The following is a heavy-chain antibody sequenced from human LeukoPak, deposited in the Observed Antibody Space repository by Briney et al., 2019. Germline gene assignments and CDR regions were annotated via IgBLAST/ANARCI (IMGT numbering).Heavy chain of an antibody. CDR2: ISGSGGST. J-gene: IGHJ4*02. CDR1: GFTFSSDA. V-gene: IGHV3-23*01. Sequence: GGSLRLSCAAAGFTFSSDAMSWVRQAPGKGLEWVSAISGSGGSTYYADSVKGRFTISRDNSKNTLYLQMNSMRAEDTAVYYCAKVSGEGFDYWGQGTLVTVSS. D-gene: IGHD3-16*01. CDR3: AKVSGEGFDY.